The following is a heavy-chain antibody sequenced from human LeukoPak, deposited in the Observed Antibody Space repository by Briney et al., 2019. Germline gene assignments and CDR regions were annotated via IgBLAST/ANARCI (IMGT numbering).Heavy chain of an antibody. Sequence: PGGSPRLSCAASGFTFSSYAMSWVRQAPGKGLEWVSAISGSGGSTYYADSVKGRFTISRDNSKNTLYLQMNSLRAEDTAVYYCAKDRSLNRVGATPFDYWGQGTLVTVSS. J-gene: IGHJ4*02. V-gene: IGHV3-23*01. D-gene: IGHD1-26*01. CDR1: GFTFSSYA. CDR3: AKDRSLNRVGATPFDY. CDR2: ISGSGGST.